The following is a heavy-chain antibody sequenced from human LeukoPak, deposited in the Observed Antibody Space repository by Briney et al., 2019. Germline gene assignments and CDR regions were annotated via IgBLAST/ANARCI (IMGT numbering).Heavy chain of an antibody. D-gene: IGHD3-10*01. CDR2: IYYSGST. J-gene: IGHJ4*02. Sequence: SETPSLTCTVSGGSISSYYWSWIRQPPGKGLEWIGYIYYSGSTNYNPSLKSRVTISVDTSKNQFSLKLSSVTAADTAVYYCARDNGSRDFDYWGQGTLVTVSS. CDR1: GGSISSYY. V-gene: IGHV4-59*12. CDR3: ARDNGSRDFDY.